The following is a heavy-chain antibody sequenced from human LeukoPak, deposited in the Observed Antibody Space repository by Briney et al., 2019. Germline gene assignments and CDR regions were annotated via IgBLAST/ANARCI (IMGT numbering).Heavy chain of an antibody. CDR2: IYYSGST. Sequence: SETLSLTCTASGGSISSYYWSWLRQPPGKGLEWIGYIYYSGSTNYNPSLKSRVTISVDTSKNQFSLKLSSVTAADTAVYYCARLSYSSGWYGEMSNWFDPWGQGTLVTVSS. CDR1: GGSISSYY. D-gene: IGHD6-19*01. J-gene: IGHJ5*02. V-gene: IGHV4-59*08. CDR3: ARLSYSSGWYGEMSNWFDP.